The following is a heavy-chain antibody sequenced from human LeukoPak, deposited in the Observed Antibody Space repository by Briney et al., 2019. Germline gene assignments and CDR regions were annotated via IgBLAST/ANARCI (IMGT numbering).Heavy chain of an antibody. V-gene: IGHV4-38-2*01. CDR3: ARRTGGSFDY. D-gene: IGHD3-16*01. J-gene: IGHJ4*02. CDR1: GYSISSGYH. CDR2: IIHSGTT. Sequence: PPETLSLTCAVFGYSISSGYHWDWIRQPPGKGLQWIGSIIHSGTTYYNPSLKSRVTIPVDTPKNQFSLKLSSVTAADTAIYYCARRTGGSFDYWGQGTLVTVSS.